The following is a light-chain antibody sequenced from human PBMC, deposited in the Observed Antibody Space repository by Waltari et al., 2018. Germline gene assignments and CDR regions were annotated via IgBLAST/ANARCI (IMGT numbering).Light chain of an antibody. CDR3: GTWDSSLSTGV. V-gene: IGLV1-51*01. Sequence: QSVLTQPPSVSAAPGQKVTIPFSGSSSNIGNKYVSWYQQLPGTAPKLLIYDNNKRPSGIPDRFSGSKSGTSATLDITGLQTGDEADYHCGTWDSSLSTGVFGGGTKLTVL. J-gene: IGLJ3*02. CDR2: DNN. CDR1: SSNIGNKY.